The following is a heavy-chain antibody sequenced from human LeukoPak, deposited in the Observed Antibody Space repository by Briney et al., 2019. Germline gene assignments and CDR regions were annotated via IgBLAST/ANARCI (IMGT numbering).Heavy chain of an antibody. CDR3: AVLGNYALDY. CDR1: GDSVSSYY. J-gene: IGHJ4*02. V-gene: IGHV4-59*02. Sequence: SETLSLTCTVSGDSVSSYYWSWIRQPPGKGLEWILYIYHSGSTNYNPSLKSRVTTSVDTSRNQFSLNLSSVTAADTAVYYCAVLGNYALDYWGQGTLVTVSS. D-gene: IGHD3-16*01. CDR2: IYHSGST.